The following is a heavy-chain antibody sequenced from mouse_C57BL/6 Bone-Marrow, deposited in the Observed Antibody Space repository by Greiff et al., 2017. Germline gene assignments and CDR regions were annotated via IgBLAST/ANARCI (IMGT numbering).Heavy chain of an antibody. V-gene: IGHV1-64*01. CDR2: IHPNSGST. Sequence: QVQLQQPGAELVKPGASVKLSCKASGYTFTSYWMHWVKQRPGQGLEWIGMIHPNSGSTNYNEKFKSKATLTVDKSSSTAYMQLSSLTSEDSAVYYCARGLITTVVADWYFDVWGTGTTVTVSS. CDR1: GYTFTSYW. D-gene: IGHD1-1*01. CDR3: ARGLITTVVADWYFDV. J-gene: IGHJ1*03.